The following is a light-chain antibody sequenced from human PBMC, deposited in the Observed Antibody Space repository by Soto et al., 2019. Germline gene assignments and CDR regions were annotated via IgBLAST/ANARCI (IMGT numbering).Light chain of an antibody. CDR2: DAS. V-gene: IGKV3-11*01. Sequence: EIVMTQSPATLSLSPGERATLSCRASQTIDNTLAWYQRKPGQAPRLLIYDASTRATGVPARFSGSGSGTDFTLTIRSLEPEDFAVYYCQQRSNWPPITFGQGTRREIK. CDR3: QQRSNWPPIT. CDR1: QTIDNT. J-gene: IGKJ5*01.